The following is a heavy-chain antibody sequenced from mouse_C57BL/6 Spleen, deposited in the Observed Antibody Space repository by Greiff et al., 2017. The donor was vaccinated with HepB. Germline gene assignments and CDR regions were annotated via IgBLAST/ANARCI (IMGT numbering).Heavy chain of an antibody. CDR3: AREGYGPFDY. J-gene: IGHJ2*01. CDR1: GYSITSGYY. D-gene: IGHD1-1*02. V-gene: IGHV3-6*01. CDR2: ISYDGSN. Sequence: EVKLLESGPGLVKPSQSLSLTCSVTGYSITSGYYWNWIRQFPGNKLEWMGYISYDGSNNYNPSLKNRISITRDTSKNQFFLKLNSVTTEDTATYYCAREGYGPFDYWGQGTTLTVSS.